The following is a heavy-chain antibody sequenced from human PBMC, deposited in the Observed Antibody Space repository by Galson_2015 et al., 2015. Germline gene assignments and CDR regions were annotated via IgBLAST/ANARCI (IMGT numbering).Heavy chain of an antibody. V-gene: IGHV3-9*01. CDR3: AKDLASDYYDSSAYYGFDY. CDR1: GFTFDDYA. CDR2: ISWNSGSI. Sequence: SLRLSCAASGFTFDDYAMHWVRQAPGKGLEWVSGISWNSGSIGYADSVKGRFTISRDNAKNPLYLQMNSLRAEDTALYYCAKDLASDYYDSSAYYGFDYWGQGTLVTVSS. D-gene: IGHD3-22*01. J-gene: IGHJ4*02.